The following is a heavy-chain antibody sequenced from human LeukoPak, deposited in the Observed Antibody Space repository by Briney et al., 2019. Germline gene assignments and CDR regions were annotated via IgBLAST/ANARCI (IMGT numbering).Heavy chain of an antibody. V-gene: IGHV3-30*18. J-gene: IGHJ4*02. CDR3: AKDLGGYSSSWYSSGIFDY. CDR1: GFTFSSYG. Sequence: PGRSLRLSCAASGFTFSSYGMHWVRQAPGKGLECVAVISYDGSNKYYADSVKGRFTISRDNSKNTLYLQMNSLRAEDTAVYYCAKDLGGYSSSWYSSGIFDYWGQGTLVTVSS. CDR2: ISYDGSNK. D-gene: IGHD6-13*01.